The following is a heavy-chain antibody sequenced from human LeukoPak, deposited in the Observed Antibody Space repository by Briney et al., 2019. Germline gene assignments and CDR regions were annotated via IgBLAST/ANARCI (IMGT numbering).Heavy chain of an antibody. J-gene: IGHJ5*01. V-gene: IGHV4-59*01. D-gene: IGHD1-26*01. Sequence: SETLSLTCTVSDGSFTNYYWNWIRQPPGKGLEWIGYVYNGYTNSRPSLKSRVTISVDRSKNQVSLKLSSVTAADTAVYYCARASRDHAGRYPDSWGQGTLVTVSS. CDR2: VYNGYT. CDR1: DGSFTNYY. CDR3: ARASRDHAGRYPDS.